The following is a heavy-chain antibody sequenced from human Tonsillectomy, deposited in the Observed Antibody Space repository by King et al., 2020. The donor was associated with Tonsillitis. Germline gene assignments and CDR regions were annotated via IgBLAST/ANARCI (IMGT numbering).Heavy chain of an antibody. D-gene: IGHD3-3*01. J-gene: IGHJ6*03. CDR2: INHSGST. Sequence: VQLQQWGAGLLKPSETLSLTCAVYGGSFSGYYWSWIRQPPGKGLEWIGEINHSGSTNYNPSLKSRVTISVDTSTNQFSLKLSSVTAADTAVYYCARGRSSSGRKSHYYYYYMDVWGKGTTVTVSS. V-gene: IGHV4-34*01. CDR1: GGSFSGYY. CDR3: ARGRSSSGRKSHYYYYYMDV.